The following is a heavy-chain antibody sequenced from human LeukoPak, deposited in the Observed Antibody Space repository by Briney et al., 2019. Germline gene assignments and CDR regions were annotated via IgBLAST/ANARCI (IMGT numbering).Heavy chain of an antibody. D-gene: IGHD6-19*01. CDR1: GGTFSSYA. J-gene: IGHJ3*02. Sequence: PGASVKVSCKASGGTFSSYAISWVRQAPGQGLEWMGGIIPIFGTANYAQKFQGRVTITADESTSTAYMELSSLRSEDTAVYYCATRQWLVLGDAFDIWGQGTMVTVSS. V-gene: IGHV1-69*13. CDR3: ATRQWLVLGDAFDI. CDR2: IIPIFGTA.